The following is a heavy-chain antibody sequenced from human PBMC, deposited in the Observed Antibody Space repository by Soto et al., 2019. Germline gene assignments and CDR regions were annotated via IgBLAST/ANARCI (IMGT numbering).Heavy chain of an antibody. D-gene: IGHD6-13*01. CDR1: GFTFSTYA. Sequence: PGGSLKLSCAASGFTFSTYAMSWVRQAPGKGLEWVSAISGSGDSTCYADSVNGRFTISRDNSKNTVYLQMNSLRAEDTAVYYCAKETIASAFADYWGQGTLVTVSS. V-gene: IGHV3-23*01. J-gene: IGHJ4*02. CDR2: ISGSGDST. CDR3: AKETIASAFADY.